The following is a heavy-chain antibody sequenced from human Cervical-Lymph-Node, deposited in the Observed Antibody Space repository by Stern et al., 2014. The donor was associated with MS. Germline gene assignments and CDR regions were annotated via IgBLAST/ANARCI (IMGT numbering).Heavy chain of an antibody. D-gene: IGHD2-2*01. CDR1: GDSVSGNSAA. J-gene: IGHJ6*02. CDR2: TYYRSKWHN. V-gene: IGHV6-1*01. Sequence: VHLVESGPGLVKPSQTLSLTCAISGDSVSGNSAAWNWIRQSPSRGLEWLGRTYYRSKWHNEYAVSVKSRITINPDTSKNQFSLQLNSVTPEDTAVYYCTRGVVATGGMDVWGQGTTVTVSS. CDR3: TRGVVATGGMDV.